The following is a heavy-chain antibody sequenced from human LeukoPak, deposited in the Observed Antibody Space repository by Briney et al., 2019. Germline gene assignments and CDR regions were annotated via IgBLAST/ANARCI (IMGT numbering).Heavy chain of an antibody. CDR3: AKGGYCSSTSCYEDYFDY. D-gene: IGHD2-2*01. J-gene: IGHJ4*02. CDR2: ISGSGGST. CDR1: GFTFSSYA. V-gene: IGHV3-23*01. Sequence: PGGSLRLSCTASGFTFSSYAMSWVRQAPGKGLEWVSAISGSGGSTYYADSAKGRFTISRDNSKNTLYLQMNSLRAEDTAVYYCAKGGYCSSTSCYEDYFDYWGQGTLVTVSS.